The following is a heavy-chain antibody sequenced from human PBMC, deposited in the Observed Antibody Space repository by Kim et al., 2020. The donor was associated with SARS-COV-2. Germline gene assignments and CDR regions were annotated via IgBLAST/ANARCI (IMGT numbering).Heavy chain of an antibody. V-gene: IGHV1-69*13. CDR3: ATAGHHTAVPQFDS. Sequence: SVKVSCKTSGGTFSTFALIWVRQAPGQGLEWVGGIIPFFRAPFYAQNFQARATITADESATTAYLELTRLTLDDTALYFCATAGHHTAVPQFDSWGQGSLVSVSS. D-gene: IGHD5-18*01. CDR2: IIPFFRAP. J-gene: IGHJ5*01. CDR1: GGTFSTFA.